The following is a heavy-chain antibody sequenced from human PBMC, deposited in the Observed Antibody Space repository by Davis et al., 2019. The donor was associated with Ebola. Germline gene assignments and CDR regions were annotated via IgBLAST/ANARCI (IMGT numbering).Heavy chain of an antibody. V-gene: IGHV4-34*01. CDR1: GGSFRGYY. J-gene: IGHJ6*02. Sequence: SETLSLTFAVYGGSFRGYYWSWIRQPPGEGLEWVGEIKHSGNTNYNPSLKSRVTISVDTSKNQFSLKLSSVTAADTAVYYCARVPYYYDSSGYYLRPNYYYYYGMDVWGQGTTVTVSS. CDR3: ARVPYYYDSSGYYLRPNYYYYYGMDV. D-gene: IGHD3-22*01. CDR2: IKHSGNT.